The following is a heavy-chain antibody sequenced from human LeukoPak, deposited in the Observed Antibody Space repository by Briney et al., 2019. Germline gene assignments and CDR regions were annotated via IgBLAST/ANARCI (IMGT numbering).Heavy chain of an antibody. J-gene: IGHJ3*01. Sequence: SETLSLTCTLSGRSLSGASYLWRWTRHPPGKGLKWFGTIYYGGSTYYNDSLRSRVTMSGDKSRNQFYLRLSSVDAADTAVYYCAKAGVRYSNSRGLYAFDFWGPGAMVTVSS. D-gene: IGHD3-22*01. CDR2: IYYGGST. V-gene: IGHV4-39*01. CDR3: AKAGVRYSNSRGLYAFDF. CDR1: GRSLSGASYL.